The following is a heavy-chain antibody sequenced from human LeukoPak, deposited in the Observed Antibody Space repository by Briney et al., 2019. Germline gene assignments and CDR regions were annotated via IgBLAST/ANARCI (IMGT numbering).Heavy chain of an antibody. Sequence: QTGGSLRLSCAASGFTFSSYSMNWVRQAPGKGLEWVSRINTDGSSTSYADSVKGRFTISRDNAKHTLYLQMNSLRAEDTAVYYCARESGIAAALDLWGQGTLVTVSS. CDR2: INTDGSST. V-gene: IGHV3-74*01. D-gene: IGHD6-13*01. CDR1: GFTFSSYS. J-gene: IGHJ5*02. CDR3: ARESGIAAALDL.